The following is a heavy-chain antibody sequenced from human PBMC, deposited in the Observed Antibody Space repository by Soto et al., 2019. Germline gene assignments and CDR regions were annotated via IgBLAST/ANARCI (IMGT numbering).Heavy chain of an antibody. Sequence: EVQLLESGGGLVQPGGSLRLSCAASGFTFSSYAMSWVRQAPGKGLEWVSAISGSGGSTYYADSVKGRFTISRDNSKNTLYLQMNSLRAEDTAVYYCAKREVPVNYYYYGMDVWGQGTTVTVSS. CDR1: GFTFSSYA. CDR3: AKREVPVNYYYYGMDV. D-gene: IGHD3-10*01. V-gene: IGHV3-23*01. J-gene: IGHJ6*02. CDR2: ISGSGGST.